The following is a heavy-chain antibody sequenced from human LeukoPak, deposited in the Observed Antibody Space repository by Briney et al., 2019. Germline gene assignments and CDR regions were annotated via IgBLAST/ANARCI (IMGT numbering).Heavy chain of an antibody. D-gene: IGHD6-6*01. CDR2: INHSGST. V-gene: IGHV4-34*01. J-gene: IGHJ1*01. CDR1: GGSFSGYY. Sequence: SETLSLTCAVYGGSFSGYYWNWIRQPPGKGLEWIGEINHSGSTNYNPSLKSRVTISVDTSKNHFSLKLSSVTAADTAVYYCARGYSSSSVWHWGQGTLVTVSS. CDR3: ARGYSSSSVWH.